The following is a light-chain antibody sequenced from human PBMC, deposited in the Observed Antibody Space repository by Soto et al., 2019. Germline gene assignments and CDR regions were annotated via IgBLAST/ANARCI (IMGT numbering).Light chain of an antibody. J-gene: IGKJ3*01. Sequence: DIVMTQSPLSLPVTPGEPAAISCRSSQSLLHSSGYTYLDWYLQKPGQSPQLLIHSASNRTSGGXDXSGASGSGQDFPLHIRSVEVGDVGVYFCMPALQTPPAFGPGTRVDI. V-gene: IGKV2-28*01. CDR3: MPALQTPPA. CDR2: SAS. CDR1: QSLLHSSGYTY.